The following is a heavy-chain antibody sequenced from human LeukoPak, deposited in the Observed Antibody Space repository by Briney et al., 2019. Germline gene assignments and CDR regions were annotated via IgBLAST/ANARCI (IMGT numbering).Heavy chain of an antibody. CDR2: ISSTSNTI. J-gene: IGHJ6*02. CDR1: GFTFTDYY. V-gene: IGHV3-11*01. D-gene: IGHD6-25*01. Sequence: GGSLRLSCAASGFTFTDYYMSWIRQAPGKGLEWVSYISSTSNTIYQPDSVRGRFTISRDNAKNSVYLQMNSLTAEDTAVYYCAGERGRPYGVDLWGQGTTVTVSS. CDR3: AGERGRPYGVDL.